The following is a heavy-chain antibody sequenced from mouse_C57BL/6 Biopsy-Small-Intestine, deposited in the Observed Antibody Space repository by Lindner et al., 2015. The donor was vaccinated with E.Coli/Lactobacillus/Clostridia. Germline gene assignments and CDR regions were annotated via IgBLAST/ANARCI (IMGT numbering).Heavy chain of an antibody. CDR2: INPSRGT. V-gene: IGHV1-84*02. D-gene: IGHD2-13*01. CDR3: VSDHRHEGTGMNY. J-gene: IGHJ4*01. Sequence: SVKVSCKASGYTFTDYNIYWVRQAPGQGLEWMGRINPSRGTKYAQNFQGRVTITRDTSINTAYMELSRLTSDDTAAYYCVSDHRHEGTGMNYWGQGTLVTVSS. CDR1: GYTFTDYN.